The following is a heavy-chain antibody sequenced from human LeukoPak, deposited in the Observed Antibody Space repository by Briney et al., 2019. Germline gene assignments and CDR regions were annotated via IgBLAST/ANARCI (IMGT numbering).Heavy chain of an antibody. D-gene: IGHD3-22*01. J-gene: IGHJ2*01. CDR2: TYYSGST. Sequence: SETLSLTCTVSGGSISGYYWSWIRQPPGKGLEWIGYTYYSGSTNYNPSLKSRVTISVDTSKNQFSLKLSSVTAADTAVYYCARIDSSGYPIYWYFDLWGRGTLVTVSS. CDR3: ARIDSSGYPIYWYFDL. CDR1: GGSISGYY. V-gene: IGHV4-59*01.